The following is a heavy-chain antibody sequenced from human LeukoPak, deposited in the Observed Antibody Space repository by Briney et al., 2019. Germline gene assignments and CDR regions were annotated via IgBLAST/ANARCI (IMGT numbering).Heavy chain of an antibody. Sequence: PSETLSLTCTVSGGSISSYYWSWIRQPPGKGLEWIGYIYYSGSTNHNPSLKSRVTISVDTSKNQFSLKLSSVTAADTAVYYCASSYGSGVYNWFDPWGQGTLVTVSS. CDR3: ASSYGSGVYNWFDP. V-gene: IGHV4-59*08. CDR1: GGSISSYY. D-gene: IGHD3-10*01. J-gene: IGHJ5*02. CDR2: IYYSGST.